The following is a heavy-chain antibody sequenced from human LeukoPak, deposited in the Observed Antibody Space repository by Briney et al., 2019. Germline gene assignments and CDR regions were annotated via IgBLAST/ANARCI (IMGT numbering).Heavy chain of an antibody. V-gene: IGHV4-31*03. D-gene: IGHD3-22*01. Sequence: PSQTLSLTCTVSGGSISSGGYYWSWIRQHPGKGVEWLGYIYYSGSTYYNPSLKSRVTISVDTSKNQFSLKLSSVTAADTAAYYCARLDSSGYYPFDYWGQGTLVTVSS. CDR1: GGSISSGGYY. J-gene: IGHJ4*02. CDR3: ARLDSSGYYPFDY. CDR2: IYYSGST.